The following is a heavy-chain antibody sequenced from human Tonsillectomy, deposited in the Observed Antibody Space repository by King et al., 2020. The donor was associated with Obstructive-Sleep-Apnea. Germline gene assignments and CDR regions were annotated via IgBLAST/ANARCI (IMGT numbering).Heavy chain of an antibody. V-gene: IGHV4-4*07. CDR2: VYTSGST. D-gene: IGHD3-10*01. Sequence: VQLQESGPGLVKPSETLSLTCTVSGGSISSFSWSWIRQSAGKGLEWIGRVYTSGSTNYNPSLKSRVTMSVDTSKNQFSLKLSSVTAADTAVYYCARESLWFGDLLDYFDYWGQGTLVTVSS. CDR1: GGSISSFS. CDR3: ARESLWFGDLLDYFDY. J-gene: IGHJ4*02.